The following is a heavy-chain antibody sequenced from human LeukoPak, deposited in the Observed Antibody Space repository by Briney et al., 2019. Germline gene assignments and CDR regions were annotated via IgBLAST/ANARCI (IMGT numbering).Heavy chain of an antibody. CDR2: IYTSGST. Sequence: SETLSLTCTVSGGSISSYYWSWIRQPPGKGLEWIGYIYTSGSTNYNPSLKSRVTISVDTSKNRFSLKLSSVTAADTAVYYCARLVAGTNWFDPWGQGTLVTVSS. J-gene: IGHJ5*02. CDR1: GGSISSYY. D-gene: IGHD6-19*01. CDR3: ARLVAGTNWFDP. V-gene: IGHV4-4*09.